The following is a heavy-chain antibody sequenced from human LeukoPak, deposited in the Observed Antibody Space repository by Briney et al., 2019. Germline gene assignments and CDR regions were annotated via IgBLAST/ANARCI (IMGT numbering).Heavy chain of an antibody. CDR3: ARGRGYSYRAFDI. J-gene: IGHJ3*02. V-gene: IGHV1-69*13. CDR1: GGTFSSYG. CDR2: IIPMFGTA. Sequence: GASVKVSCKASGGTFSSYGISWVRQAPGQGLEWMGGIIPMFGTANYAQKFQGRVTITADESTSTAYMELSSLRSEDTAVYYCARGRGYSYRAFDIWGQGTMVTVSS. D-gene: IGHD5-18*01.